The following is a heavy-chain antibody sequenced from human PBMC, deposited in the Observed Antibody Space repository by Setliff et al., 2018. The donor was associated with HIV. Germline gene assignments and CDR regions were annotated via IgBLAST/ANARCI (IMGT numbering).Heavy chain of an antibody. CDR1: DGSLSNYY. CDR2: INGSGTT. D-gene: IGHD2-15*01. CDR3: ARGPIRYSSGVRWFLGVESWYSGIDY. V-gene: IGHV4-34*01. J-gene: IGHJ4*02. Sequence: SETLSLTCAVYDGSLSNYYWSWIRQSTGKGLEWIGEINGSGTTNYNPSLESRVTMLIDMSKNQLSLKLSSVTAADTAVYFCARGPIRYSSGVRWFLGVESWYSGIDYWGQGTRVTVS.